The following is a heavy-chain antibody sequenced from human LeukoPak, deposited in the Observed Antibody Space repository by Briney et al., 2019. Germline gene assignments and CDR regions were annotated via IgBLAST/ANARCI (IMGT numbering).Heavy chain of an antibody. CDR3: ARRGCSSTSCYGGTNLPFDY. D-gene: IGHD2-2*01. V-gene: IGHV4-39*01. CDR1: GGSISSSNYY. J-gene: IGHJ4*02. CDR2: IYYSGST. Sequence: PSETLSLTCTVSGGSISSSNYYWGWIRQPPGKGLEWIGIIYYSGSTYYNPSLKSRVTISVDTSKNQFSLKLTSVTAADTAVYYCARRGCSSTSCYGGTNLPFDYWGQGTLLTVSS.